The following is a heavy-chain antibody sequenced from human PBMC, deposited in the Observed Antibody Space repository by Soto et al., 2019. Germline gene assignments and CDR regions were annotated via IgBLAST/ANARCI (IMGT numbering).Heavy chain of an antibody. CDR1: GFTFSSYA. Sequence: QVQLVESGGGVVQPGRSLRLSCAASGFTFSSYATHWVRQAPGKGLEWVAVISYDGSNKYYADSVKGRFTISRDNSKNTLYLQMNSLRAEDTAVYYCARDRIYSSSWHDYWGQGTLVTVSS. V-gene: IGHV3-30-3*01. D-gene: IGHD6-13*01. CDR3: ARDRIYSSSWHDY. CDR2: ISYDGSNK. J-gene: IGHJ4*02.